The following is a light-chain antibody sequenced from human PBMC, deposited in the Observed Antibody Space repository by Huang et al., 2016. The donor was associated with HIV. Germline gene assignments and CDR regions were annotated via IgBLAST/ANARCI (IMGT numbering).Light chain of an antibody. V-gene: IGKV3-11*01. CDR2: DVS. CDR1: QSVSSY. J-gene: IGKJ5*01. Sequence: EIVLTQSPATLSLSPGERATLSCRASQSVSSYLAWYQQKPGQAPRLLIYDVSNRATGIPARFSGSGSGTDFTLTITSLEPEDFAVYYCQQRRNWPEITFGQGTRLEIK. CDR3: QQRRNWPEIT.